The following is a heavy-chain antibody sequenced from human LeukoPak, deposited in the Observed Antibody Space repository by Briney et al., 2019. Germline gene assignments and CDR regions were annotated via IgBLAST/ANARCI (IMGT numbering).Heavy chain of an antibody. V-gene: IGHV3-20*04. CDR1: GFTFSDHG. J-gene: IGHJ4*02. D-gene: IGHD2-2*01. CDR2: VTPNGGTP. Sequence: PGGSLRLSCAAAGFTFSDHGMNWVRQTPGKGLEWVSGVTPNGGTPGYAHSVRGRLTISRDNAKNSLYLQMNNLRAEDTAVYYCAKEGYCSRTTCYHTFDYWGQGALVSVPS. CDR3: AKEGYCSRTTCYHTFDY.